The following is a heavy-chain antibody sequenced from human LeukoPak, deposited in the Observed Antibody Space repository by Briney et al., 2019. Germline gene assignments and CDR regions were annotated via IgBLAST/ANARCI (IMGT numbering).Heavy chain of an antibody. V-gene: IGHV3-48*01. Sequence: GGSLRLSCAASGFTFSSYSMNWVRQAPGKGLEWVSYISSTSSTIYYADSVKGRFTISRDNAKNSLYLQMNSLRAEDTAVYYCARAGYSSGWKSKNWKYDAFDIWGQGTMVTVSS. CDR3: ARAGYSSGWKSKNWKYDAFDI. D-gene: IGHD6-19*01. J-gene: IGHJ3*02. CDR2: ISSTSSTI. CDR1: GFTFSSYS.